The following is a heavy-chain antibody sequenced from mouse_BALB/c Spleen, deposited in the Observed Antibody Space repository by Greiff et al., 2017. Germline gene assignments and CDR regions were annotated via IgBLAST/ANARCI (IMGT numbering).Heavy chain of an antibody. Sequence: EVQLQQSGPSLVKPSQTLSLTCSVTGDSITSGYWNWIRKFPGNKLEYMGYISYSGSTYYNPSLKSRISITRDTSKNQYYLQLNSVTTEDTATYYCARSPYYGSSYFDYWGQGTTLTVSS. CDR2: ISYSGST. J-gene: IGHJ2*01. V-gene: IGHV3-8*02. CDR1: GDSITSGY. D-gene: IGHD1-1*01. CDR3: ARSPYYGSSYFDY.